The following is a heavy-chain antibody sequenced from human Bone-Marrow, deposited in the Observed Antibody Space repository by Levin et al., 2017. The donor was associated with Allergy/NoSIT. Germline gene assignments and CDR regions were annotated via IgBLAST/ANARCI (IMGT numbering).Heavy chain of an antibody. CDR2: IYHDGNT. CDR3: ASHRGATIGPFDY. V-gene: IGHV4-4*02. J-gene: IGHJ4*02. Sequence: SQTLSLTCGVSGVSFTTTNWWSWVRQSPGKGLEWVGEIYHDGNTHYNPSLKSRVTTSIDKSTNEFSLKLTSVTAAGTAGYYCASHRGATIGPFDYWGQGILVTVSS. D-gene: IGHD5-12*01. CDR1: GVSFTTTNW.